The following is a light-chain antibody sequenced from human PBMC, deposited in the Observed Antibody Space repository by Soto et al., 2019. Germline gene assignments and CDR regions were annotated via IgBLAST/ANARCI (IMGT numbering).Light chain of an antibody. CDR3: QHNNSYSEA. CDR2: EAS. J-gene: IGKJ1*01. CDR1: QSISSW. V-gene: IGKV1-5*03. Sequence: DIQMTQSPSTLSASVGDRATITCRASQSISSWLAWYQQQPGKAPKLLIYEASTLTSGVPSRFSGRGSGTEFTLTISSLQPDDFATYYCQHNNSYSEAFGQGTKVDI.